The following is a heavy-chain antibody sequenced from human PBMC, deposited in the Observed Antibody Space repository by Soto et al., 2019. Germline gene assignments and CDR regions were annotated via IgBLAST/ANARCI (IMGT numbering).Heavy chain of an antibody. CDR1: GGSINSGNYY. CDR2: ISYSGSA. D-gene: IGHD2-2*01. V-gene: IGHV4-31*03. Sequence: SETLSLTCSVSGGSINSGNYYWSWIRQHPGKGLEWIEYISYSGSAHYNPSLRSRVFISVDTSRNQFSLKLSSVTAADTAVYYCARRRCTTTTCFDPWGQGTLVTVSS. J-gene: IGHJ5*02. CDR3: ARRRCTTTTCFDP.